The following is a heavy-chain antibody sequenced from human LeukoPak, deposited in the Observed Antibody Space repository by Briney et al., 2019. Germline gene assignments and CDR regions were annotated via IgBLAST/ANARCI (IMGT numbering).Heavy chain of an antibody. CDR3: AKFHTVTTTY. J-gene: IGHJ4*02. V-gene: IGHV3-66*01. Sequence: GGSLRLSCAASEFTVSSNFMSWVRQAPGKGLELVSVIYSGGSTSYADSVKGRFTISRDNSKNTLYVQMNSLRAEDTAVYYCAKFHTVTTTYWGQGTLVTVSS. D-gene: IGHD4-11*01. CDR2: IYSGGST. CDR1: EFTVSSNF.